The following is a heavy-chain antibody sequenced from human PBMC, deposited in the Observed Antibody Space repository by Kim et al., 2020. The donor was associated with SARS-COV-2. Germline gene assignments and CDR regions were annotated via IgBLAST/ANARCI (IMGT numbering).Heavy chain of an antibody. CDR1: GFTFSSYG. CDR3: ARETSRGVDTAMAQGY. J-gene: IGHJ4*02. CDR2: IWYDGSNK. D-gene: IGHD5-18*01. Sequence: GGSLRLSCAASGFTFSSYGMHWVRQAPGKGLEWVAVIWYDGSNKYYADSVKGRFTISRDNSKNTLYLQMNSLRAEDTAVYYCARETSRGVDTAMAQGYWGQGTLVTVSS. V-gene: IGHV3-33*01.